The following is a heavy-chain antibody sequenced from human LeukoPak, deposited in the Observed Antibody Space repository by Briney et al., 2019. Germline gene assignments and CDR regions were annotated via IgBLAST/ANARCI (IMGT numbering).Heavy chain of an antibody. Sequence: PSETLSLTCTVSGGSISSYYWSWIRQPPGKGLEWIGYIYYSGSTNYNPSLKSRVTISVDTSKNQFSLKLSSVTAADTAVYYCASISSIAARYYFDYWGQGTLVTVSS. CDR1: GGSISSYY. CDR3: ASISSIAARYYFDY. D-gene: IGHD6-6*01. J-gene: IGHJ4*02. V-gene: IGHV4-59*01. CDR2: IYYSGST.